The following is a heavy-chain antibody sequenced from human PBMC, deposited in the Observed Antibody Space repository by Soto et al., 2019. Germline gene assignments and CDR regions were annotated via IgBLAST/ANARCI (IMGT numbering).Heavy chain of an antibody. CDR1: GFTFSSYA. D-gene: IGHD5-12*01. J-gene: IGHJ5*02. CDR3: AKDIRYGDYVRWFDP. V-gene: IGHV3-23*01. CDR2: ITASGGRT. Sequence: GGSLRLSCTASGFTFSSYAMTWVRQAPGGGLEGVSGITASGGRTFYADSVKGRFTISRDNSRSTRYLQMNSLRAEDTAVYYCAKDIRYGDYVRWFDPWGQGTLVTVSS.